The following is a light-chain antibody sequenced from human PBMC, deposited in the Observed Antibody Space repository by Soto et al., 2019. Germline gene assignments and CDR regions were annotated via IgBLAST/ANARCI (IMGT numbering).Light chain of an antibody. CDR2: GAF. CDR3: QQRNVWPPVT. V-gene: IGKV3-11*01. Sequence: ESVLTQSPATLSWSPGERATLSFRSSPSVTNFLAWDQQKPGQATRLLIYGAFNRATGIPARFSGSGSGTDFTLTSSSLEPEDSAVYYCQQRNVWPPVTFGQGTRLEI. CDR1: PSVTNF. J-gene: IGKJ5*01.